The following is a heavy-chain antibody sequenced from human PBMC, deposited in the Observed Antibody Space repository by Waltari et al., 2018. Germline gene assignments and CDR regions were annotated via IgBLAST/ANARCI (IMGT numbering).Heavy chain of an antibody. CDR2: IIASFGTA. CDR1: GGTFSSYA. V-gene: IGHV1-69*01. D-gene: IGHD2-2*02. Sequence: QVQLVQSGAEVKKPGSSVKVSCKASGGTFSSYAISWVRQAPGQGLGWMGGIIASFGTANYAQKCQGRVTITADESTSTAYMGLSSRGSEDTAVYYCARYIIVVVPAAIRGWFDPWGQGTLVTVSS. J-gene: IGHJ5*02. CDR3: ARYIIVVVPAAIRGWFDP.